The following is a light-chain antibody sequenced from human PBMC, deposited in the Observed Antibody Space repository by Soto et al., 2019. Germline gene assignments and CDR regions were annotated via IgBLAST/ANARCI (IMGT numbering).Light chain of an antibody. CDR3: SSYTTTSTYV. J-gene: IGLJ1*01. V-gene: IGLV2-14*01. Sequence: QSVLTQHASVSGSPGQSVTISCTGSSSDVGGYDYVSWYQQHPGKAPKFMIYEVTNRPSGVSHRFSGSKSGNTASLTISGLQAEDEADYYCSSYTTTSTYVFGTGTKVTVL. CDR2: EVT. CDR1: SSDVGGYDY.